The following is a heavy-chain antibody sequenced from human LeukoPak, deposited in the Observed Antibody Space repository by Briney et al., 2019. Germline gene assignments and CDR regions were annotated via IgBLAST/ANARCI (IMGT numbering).Heavy chain of an antibody. CDR2: IIPIFGIA. V-gene: IGHV1-69*04. J-gene: IGHJ4*02. D-gene: IGHD1-26*01. Sequence: SVRVSCKASGGTFSSYAISWVRQAPGQGLEWMGRIIPIFGIANYAQKFQGRVTITADKSTSTAYMELSSLRSEDTAVYYCARCISGSYYFDYWGQGTLVTVSS. CDR1: GGTFSSYA. CDR3: ARCISGSYYFDY.